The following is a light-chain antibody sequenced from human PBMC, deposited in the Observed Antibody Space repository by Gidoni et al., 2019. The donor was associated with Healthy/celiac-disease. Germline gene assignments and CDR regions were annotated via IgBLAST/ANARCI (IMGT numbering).Light chain of an antibody. Sequence: DIVLPQSPATLSLSPGERATLSCRASQSVSSYLAWYQRKPGQAPRLLIYDASNRATGIPARFSGSGSGTDFTLTISSLEPEDFAVYYCQQRSTITFGQGTRLEIK. CDR2: DAS. J-gene: IGKJ5*01. V-gene: IGKV3-11*01. CDR1: QSVSSY. CDR3: QQRSTIT.